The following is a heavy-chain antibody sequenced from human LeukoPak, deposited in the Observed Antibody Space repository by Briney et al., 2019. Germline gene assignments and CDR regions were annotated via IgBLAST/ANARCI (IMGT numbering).Heavy chain of an antibody. CDR3: AREGTVVPGFGY. Sequence: TSETLSLTCTVSGGSISSGGHSWSWIRQPPGKGLEWIGYIYYSGSTYYNPSLKSRVTISVDTSKNQFSLKLSSVTAADTAVYYCAREGTVVPGFGYWGQGTLVTVSS. CDR1: GGSISSGGHS. D-gene: IGHD4-23*01. J-gene: IGHJ4*02. CDR2: IYYSGST. V-gene: IGHV4-30-2*05.